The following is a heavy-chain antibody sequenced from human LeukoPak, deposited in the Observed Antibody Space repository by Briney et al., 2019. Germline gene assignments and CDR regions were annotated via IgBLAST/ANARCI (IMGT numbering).Heavy chain of an antibody. CDR3: ARADVVVRRDPSSYYYMDV. Sequence: PSETLSLTCTVSGGSISSYYWSWIRQPAGRGLEWIGRIYTSGSTNYNPSLKSRVTMSVDTSKNQFSLKLSSVTAADTAVYYCARADVVVRRDPSSYYYMDVWGKGTTVTVSS. CDR2: IYTSGST. V-gene: IGHV4-4*07. CDR1: GGSISSYY. D-gene: IGHD2-2*01. J-gene: IGHJ6*03.